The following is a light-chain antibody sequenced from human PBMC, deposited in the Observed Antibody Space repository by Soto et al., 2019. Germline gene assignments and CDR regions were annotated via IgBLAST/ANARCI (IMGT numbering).Light chain of an antibody. CDR2: DVS. Sequence: QSVLTQPASVSWSPGQSITISCTGTSSDVGGYNYVSWYQQHPGKAPKLMIYDVSNRPSGVSNRFSGPKSGNTASLTISWLQAEDEADYYCSSYTSSSTLVFGGGTQLTV. V-gene: IGLV2-14*01. CDR3: SSYTSSSTLV. J-gene: IGLJ2*01. CDR1: SSDVGGYNY.